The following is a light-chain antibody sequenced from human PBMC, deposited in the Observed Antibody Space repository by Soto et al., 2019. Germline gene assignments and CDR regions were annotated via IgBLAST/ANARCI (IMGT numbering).Light chain of an antibody. CDR3: QQYNTWAPRYT. CDR1: QSVGSY. CDR2: GAS. V-gene: IGKV3-15*01. J-gene: IGKJ2*01. Sequence: EIVMTQSPATLSVSPGGIATLSCRASQSVGSYLAWYKQRPGQPPRLLFYGASTRATGIPTRFSGSGSGTEFSLTISRLQSEDFVVDYCQQYNTWAPRYTFGQGTKLEIK.